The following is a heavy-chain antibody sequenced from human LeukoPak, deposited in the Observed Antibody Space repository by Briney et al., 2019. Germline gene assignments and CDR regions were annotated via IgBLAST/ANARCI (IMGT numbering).Heavy chain of an antibody. CDR2: INPADTST. J-gene: IGHJ5*02. D-gene: IGHD3-10*01. V-gene: IGHV3-21*01. Sequence: PGGSLRLSCAASGFIFSSYSMHWVREATGKGLEWVSSINPADTSTFHADSVKGRFTISRDNTETSLYMQMDSLRDEDTAVYYCVRDFLGESGAGGPWGQGTLVTVSS. CDR3: VRDFLGESGAGGP. CDR1: GFIFSSYS.